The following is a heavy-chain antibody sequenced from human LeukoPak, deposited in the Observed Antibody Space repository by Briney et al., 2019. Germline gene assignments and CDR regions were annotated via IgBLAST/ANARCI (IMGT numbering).Heavy chain of an antibody. V-gene: IGHV4-39*01. D-gene: IGHD3/OR15-3a*01. CDR2: IYYSGST. CDR3: ARSFGDRTGYFPRALSFDP. J-gene: IGHJ5*02. Sequence: SETLSLTCAVYGGSFSGYYWGWIRQPPGKGLEWIGSIYYSGSTYYNPSLKSRVTISVDTSKNQFSLKLSSVTAADTAVYYCARSFGDRTGYFPRALSFDPWGRGTLVAVSS. CDR1: GGSFSGYY.